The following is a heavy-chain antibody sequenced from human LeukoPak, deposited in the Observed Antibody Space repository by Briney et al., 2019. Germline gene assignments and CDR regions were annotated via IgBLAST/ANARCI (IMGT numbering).Heavy chain of an antibody. CDR3: LRWSDY. D-gene: IGHD4-23*01. Sequence: GGSLRLSCAASGFPVNKYAMHWVRQAPGKGLEYVSGISGDGDRTFYASSVKGRFTIPRDDSKSTLYLQMGSLRVDDMGVYYCLRWSDYWGQGTPVTVSS. CDR1: GFPVNKYA. V-gene: IGHV3-64*01. CDR2: ISGDGDRT. J-gene: IGHJ4*02.